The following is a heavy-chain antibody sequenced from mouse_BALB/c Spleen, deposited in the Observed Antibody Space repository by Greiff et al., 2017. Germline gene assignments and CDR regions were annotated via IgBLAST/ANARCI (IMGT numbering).Heavy chain of an antibody. Sequence: EVQVVESGGGLVQPGGSRKLSCAASGFTFSSFGMHWVRQAPEKGLEWVAYISSGSSTIYYADTVKGRFTISRDNPKNTLFLQMTSLRSEDTAMYYCARGVPLDYWGQGTTLTVSS. J-gene: IGHJ2*01. V-gene: IGHV5-17*02. CDR2: ISSGSSTI. D-gene: IGHD2-14*01. CDR3: ARGVPLDY. CDR1: GFTFSSFG.